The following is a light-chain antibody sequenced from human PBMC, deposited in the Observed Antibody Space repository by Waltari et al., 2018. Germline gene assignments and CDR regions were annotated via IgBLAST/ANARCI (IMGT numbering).Light chain of an antibody. J-gene: IGLJ3*02. Sequence: QLVLTQSPSASASLGASVNLTCTLSSGHSNNAIAWPQQQPEKSPRYLMRVNSNDSPNTRDGIPDLFSGSSSGAERYLAISSLQSEDEADYYCQTWGTGIGVFGGGTKLTVL. CDR2: VNSNDSP. CDR1: SGHSNNA. V-gene: IGLV4-69*02. CDR3: QTWGTGIGV.